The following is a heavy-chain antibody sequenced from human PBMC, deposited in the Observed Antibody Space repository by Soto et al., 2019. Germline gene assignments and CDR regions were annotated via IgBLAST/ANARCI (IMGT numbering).Heavy chain of an antibody. CDR1: GSTISSYA. Sequence: QVQLVESGGGVVQPGRSLRLSCAVSGSTISSYAMHWVRQAPGKGLEWVAFISYDGSNKYYADSVTGRFTISRDNSKNTVYLQMNSLRAEDTDVYYCARGDGHTYGTFFDYWGQGTLVTVSS. V-gene: IGHV3-30-3*01. CDR3: ARGDGHTYGTFFDY. J-gene: IGHJ4*02. CDR2: ISYDGSNK. D-gene: IGHD3-10*01.